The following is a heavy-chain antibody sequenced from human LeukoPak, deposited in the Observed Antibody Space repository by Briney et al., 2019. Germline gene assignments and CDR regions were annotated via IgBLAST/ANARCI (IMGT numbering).Heavy chain of an antibody. CDR2: ILYDGSNK. D-gene: IGHD3-10*01. CDR1: GFTFSTHA. J-gene: IGHJ4*02. V-gene: IGHV3-30-3*01. Sequence: GGSLSLSCTASGFTFSTHAMHWVRQAPGKGLEWVAIILYDGSNKHYADSVKGRFSISRDNSKNTLYLQMNSLRAEDTAVYYCARVPYGSGTYTDHWGQGTLVTVSS. CDR3: ARVPYGSGTYTDH.